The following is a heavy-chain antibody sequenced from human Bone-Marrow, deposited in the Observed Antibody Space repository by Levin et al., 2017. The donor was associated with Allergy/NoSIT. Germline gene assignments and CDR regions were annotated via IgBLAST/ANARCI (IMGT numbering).Heavy chain of an antibody. V-gene: IGHV3-66*01. J-gene: IGHJ4*02. CDR1: GFTVSNHY. D-gene: IGHD6-19*01. CDR2: IHGGGKT. Sequence: GESLKISCAASGFTVSNHYISWVRQAPGKGLEWVSLIHGGGKTYYADSLKGRFDISRDSSKNTVYLQMYSLRPDDTAVYYCARGSQWLVRDFDSWGQGTLVTVSS. CDR3: ARGSQWLVRDFDS.